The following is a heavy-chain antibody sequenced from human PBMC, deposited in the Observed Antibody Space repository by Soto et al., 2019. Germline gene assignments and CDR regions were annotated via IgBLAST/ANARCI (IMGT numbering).Heavy chain of an antibody. CDR3: ARSVSFRYQLLKRGMDV. D-gene: IGHD2-2*01. CDR1: GGTFSSYA. V-gene: IGHV1-69*13. Sequence: SVKVSCKASGGTFSSYAISWVRQAPGQGLEWMGGIIPIFATANYAQKFQGRVMITVDESTCTAYMELSSLRSGDTAVYYCARSVSFRYQLLKRGMDVWGQGTTVTVSS. CDR2: IIPIFATA. J-gene: IGHJ6*02.